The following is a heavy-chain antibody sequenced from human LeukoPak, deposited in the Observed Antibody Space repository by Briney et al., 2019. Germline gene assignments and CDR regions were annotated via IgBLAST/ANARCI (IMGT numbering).Heavy chain of an antibody. CDR1: GFTFSSYD. V-gene: IGHV3-30*03. Sequence: PGGSLRLSCAASGFTFSSYDMHWVRQAPGKGLEWVAFMSGDTYNEDYADSVKGRFTISRANSKKTLYLQINSLRAEDTAVYYCAREKADYDILTGYSFDYWGQGTLVTVSS. D-gene: IGHD3-9*01. J-gene: IGHJ4*02. CDR3: AREKADYDILTGYSFDY. CDR2: MSGDTYNE.